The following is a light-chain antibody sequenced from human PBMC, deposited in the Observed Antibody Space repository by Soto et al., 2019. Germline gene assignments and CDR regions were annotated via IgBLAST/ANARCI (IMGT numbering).Light chain of an antibody. CDR2: CAS. Sequence: DIVMTQSPDSLAVSLGERATINCKSSQSVLYSSNNKNYLAWYQQKPGQPPKLLIYCASTRESGVPDRFSGSGSGTDFTLTISSLQAEDVAVYYCQQYYSTPRFTFGPGTKVDIK. CDR3: QQYYSTPRFT. V-gene: IGKV4-1*01. J-gene: IGKJ3*01. CDR1: QSVLYSSNNKNY.